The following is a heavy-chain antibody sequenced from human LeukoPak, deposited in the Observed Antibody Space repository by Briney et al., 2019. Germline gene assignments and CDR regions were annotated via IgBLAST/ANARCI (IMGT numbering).Heavy chain of an antibody. J-gene: IGHJ5*02. CDR2: IYYSGST. D-gene: IGHD6-13*01. V-gene: IGHV4-59*08. Sequence: SETLSLTCTVSGGSISSYYWNWIRQPPGKGLEWIGYIYYSGSTNYNPSLKSRVTISVDTSKNQFSLKLTSVTATDTAVYYCARSLAAEGPTHNWFDPWGQGTLVIVSS. CDR1: GGSISSYY. CDR3: ARSLAAEGPTHNWFDP.